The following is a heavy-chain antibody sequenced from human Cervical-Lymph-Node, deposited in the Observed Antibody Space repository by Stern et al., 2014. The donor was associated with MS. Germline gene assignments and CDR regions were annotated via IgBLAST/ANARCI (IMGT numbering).Heavy chain of an antibody. V-gene: IGHV3-21*01. D-gene: IGHD4-17*01. CDR3: ARARVGDYARSPHLDS. CDR1: GFTFSHYS. Sequence: EVQLVESGGGLVKPGESLRLSCDASGFTFSHYSINWVRQAPGKGLECISSISNNSTHTYYVDSVEGRFTISRDSAKDSVSLHMVSLRAEDTAVYYCARARVGDYARSPHLDSWGQGTLVTVSS. CDR2: ISNNSTHT. J-gene: IGHJ4*02.